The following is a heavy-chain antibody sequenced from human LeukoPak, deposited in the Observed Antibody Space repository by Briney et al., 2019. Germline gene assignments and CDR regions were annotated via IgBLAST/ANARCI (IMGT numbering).Heavy chain of an antibody. Sequence: KPSETLSLTCTVSGASISSSNFYWGWIRQPPGKGLEWIGSIYHSGNTYYNPSLTSRVTMSVDTSKNQFSLKLSSVTAADTAVYYCARRVVAGRPYWFDRWGQGTLVTVSS. D-gene: IGHD6-19*01. J-gene: IGHJ5*02. V-gene: IGHV4-39*01. CDR3: ARRVVAGRPYWFDR. CDR1: GASISSSNFY. CDR2: IYHSGNT.